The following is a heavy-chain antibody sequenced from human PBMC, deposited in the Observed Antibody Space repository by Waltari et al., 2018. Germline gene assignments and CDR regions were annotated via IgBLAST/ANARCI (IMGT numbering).Heavy chain of an antibody. Sequence: EVQLVESGGGLVKPGESLRLSCAASGFTFSDAPMSWVRQAPGKGLEWVGQIQSNADGGTTDYGPSVQGRFIISRDDSTNTLFLQMNSLKIEDTAVYFCTTVKVRYMVFLYKTFDHWGQGNLVTVSS. CDR3: TTVKVRYMVFLYKTFDH. CDR2: IQSNADGGTT. V-gene: IGHV3-15*01. J-gene: IGHJ4*02. D-gene: IGHD1-1*01. CDR1: GFTFSDAP.